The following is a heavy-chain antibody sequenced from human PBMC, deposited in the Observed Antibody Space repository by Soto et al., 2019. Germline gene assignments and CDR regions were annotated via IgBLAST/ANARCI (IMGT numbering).Heavy chain of an antibody. D-gene: IGHD3-10*01. CDR2: IYHSGST. V-gene: IGHV4-4*03. Sequence: PETLSLTCSVSGGSISSSNWWSWVRQPPGKGLEWIGEIYHSGSTNYNPSLKSRVTISVDKSKNQFSLKLSSVTAADTAVYYCVRERRITMVRGTSSQVADWGQGTLVTVSS. J-gene: IGHJ4*02. CDR1: GGSISSSNW. CDR3: VRERRITMVRGTSSQVAD.